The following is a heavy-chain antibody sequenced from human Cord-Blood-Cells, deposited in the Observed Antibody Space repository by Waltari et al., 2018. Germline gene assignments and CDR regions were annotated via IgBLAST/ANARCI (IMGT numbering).Heavy chain of an antibody. CDR1: GGSFSGYY. CDR2: INHSGST. J-gene: IGHJ4*02. V-gene: IGHV4-34*01. D-gene: IGHD2-2*01. Sequence: QVQLQQWGAGLLKPSETLSLTCAVYGGSFSGYYWSWIRQPPGKGLEWIGEINHSGSTNYNPSLKSRVTISVDTSKNQFSLKLSSVTAADTAVYYRAGRVAPYYFDYWGQGTLVTVSS. CDR3: AGRVAPYYFDY.